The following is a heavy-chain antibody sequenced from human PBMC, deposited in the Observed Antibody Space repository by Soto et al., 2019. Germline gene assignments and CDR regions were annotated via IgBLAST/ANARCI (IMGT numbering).Heavy chain of an antibody. V-gene: IGHV4-39*01. CDR2: IYYSGST. CDR3: ARRSSSYFDY. CDR1: GGSISSSSYY. Sequence: SETLSLTCTVSGGSISSSSYYWGWIRQPPGKGLEWIGSIYYSGSTYYNPSLKSRVTISVDTSKNQFSLKLSSVTAADTAVYYCARRSSSYFDYWGQGTLVTVS. D-gene: IGHD6-6*01. J-gene: IGHJ4*02.